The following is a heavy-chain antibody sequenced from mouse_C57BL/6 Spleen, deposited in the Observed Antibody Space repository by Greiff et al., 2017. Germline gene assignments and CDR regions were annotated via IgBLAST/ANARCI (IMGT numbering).Heavy chain of an antibody. CDR3: LTGRDYFDY. V-gene: IGHV1-69*01. D-gene: IGHD4-1*01. CDR1: GYTFTSYW. J-gene: IGHJ2*01. CDR2: IDPSDSYT. Sequence: QVQLQQPGAELVMPGASVKLSCKASGYTFTSYWMHWVKQRPGQGLEWIGEIDPSDSYTNYNQKFKGKSTLTVDKSSSTAYMQLSSLTSEDSAVYYCLTGRDYFDYWGQGTTLTVSS.